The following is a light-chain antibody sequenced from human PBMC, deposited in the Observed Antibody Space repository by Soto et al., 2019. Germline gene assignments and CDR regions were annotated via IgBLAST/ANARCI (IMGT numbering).Light chain of an antibody. CDR1: SSDVGGYNY. J-gene: IGLJ1*01. CDR2: DVS. Sequence: QSVLTQPRSVSGSPGHSVTISCTGTSSDVGGYNYVSWYQQHPGKAPKLMIYDVSKRPSGVPDRFSGSKSGNTASLTISGLQAEDEADYYCCSYAGSYTFVFGTGTQLPVL. V-gene: IGLV2-11*01. CDR3: CSYAGSYTFV.